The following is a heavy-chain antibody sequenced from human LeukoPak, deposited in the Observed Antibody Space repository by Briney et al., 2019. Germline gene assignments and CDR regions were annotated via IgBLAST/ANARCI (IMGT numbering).Heavy chain of an antibody. CDR1: GGSISSTTYY. CDR2: IHYTGRA. Sequence: SETLSLTCSVFGGSISSTTYYWVWIRQPPGKGLECIASIHYTGRAYSNPSLKSRATISADTSKNHFSLKLSSVTAADTAVYYCARHFDNGDYKKTFDIWGQGTMVTVSS. D-gene: IGHD4-17*01. CDR3: ARHFDNGDYKKTFDI. V-gene: IGHV4-39*01. J-gene: IGHJ3*02.